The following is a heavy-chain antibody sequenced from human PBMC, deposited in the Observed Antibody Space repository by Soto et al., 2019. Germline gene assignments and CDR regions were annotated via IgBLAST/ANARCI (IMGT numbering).Heavy chain of an antibody. CDR3: ARDGGYSYGLDY. D-gene: IGHD5-18*01. CDR2: IYYSGST. Sequence: QVQLQESGPGLVKPSETLSLTCTVSGGSMSSYYWSWIRQPPGKGLAWIGYIYYSGSTNYNPSLKSRVTISVDTSKNQFSLKLSSVTAADTAVYYCARDGGYSYGLDYWGQGTLVTVSS. CDR1: GGSMSSYY. J-gene: IGHJ4*02. V-gene: IGHV4-59*01.